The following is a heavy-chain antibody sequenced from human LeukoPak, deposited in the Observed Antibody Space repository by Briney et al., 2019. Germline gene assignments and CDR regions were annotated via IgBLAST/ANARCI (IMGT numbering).Heavy chain of an antibody. V-gene: IGHV3-33*01. Sequence: PGRSLRLSCAASGFTFSSYGMHWVRQAPGKGLEWVAVIWYDGSNKYYVDSVQGRFTISRDNSKNTLYLQMSSLRAEDTAVYYCVRVGSGYYTDYWGQGTLVTVSS. J-gene: IGHJ4*02. CDR3: VRVGSGYYTDY. CDR1: GFTFSSYG. D-gene: IGHD3-3*01. CDR2: IWYDGSNK.